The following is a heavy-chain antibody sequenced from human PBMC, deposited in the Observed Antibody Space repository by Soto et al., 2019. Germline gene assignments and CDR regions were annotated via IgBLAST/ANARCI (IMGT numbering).Heavy chain of an antibody. V-gene: IGHV3-33*01. D-gene: IGHD1-26*01. J-gene: IGHJ4*02. Sequence: GGSLRLSCAAAGFTFSSYGMHWVRQAPGKGLEWVAVIWYDGSNKYYADSVKGRFTISRDNSKNTLYLQMNSLRAEDTAVYYCRFELQNFDDYWGQGTLVTVSS. CDR1: GFTFSSYG. CDR2: IWYDGSNK. CDR3: RFELQNFDDY.